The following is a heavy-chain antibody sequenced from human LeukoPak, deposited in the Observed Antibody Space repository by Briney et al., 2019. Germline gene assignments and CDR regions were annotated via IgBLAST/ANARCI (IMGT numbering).Heavy chain of an antibody. CDR2: IYYSGST. J-gene: IGHJ6*02. CDR1: GGSISSDY. Sequence: SETLSVTCTVSGGSISSDYWSWIRQPPGKGLEWIGYIYYSGSTNYNPSLKSRVTISVDTSKNQFSMKLSSVTAADTAVYYCARALEWFGDVYSYGMDFWGQGTTVTVSS. V-gene: IGHV4-59*01. D-gene: IGHD3-10*01. CDR3: ARALEWFGDVYSYGMDF.